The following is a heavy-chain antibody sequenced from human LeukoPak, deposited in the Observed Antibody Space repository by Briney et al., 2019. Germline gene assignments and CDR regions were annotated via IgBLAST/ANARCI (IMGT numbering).Heavy chain of an antibody. CDR1: GFTFSNYW. Sequence: GGSLRLSCAASGFTFSNYWMHWVRQAPGKGLVWVSRINSDGSSTTSADSVKGRLTISRDNAKNTLYLQMNSLRAEDTAVYYCAKGGATVIDYWGQGTLVTVSS. D-gene: IGHD4-17*01. CDR3: AKGGATVIDY. J-gene: IGHJ4*02. V-gene: IGHV3-74*01. CDR2: INSDGSST.